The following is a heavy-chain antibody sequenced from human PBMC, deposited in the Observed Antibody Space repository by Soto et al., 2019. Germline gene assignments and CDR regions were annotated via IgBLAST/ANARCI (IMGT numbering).Heavy chain of an antibody. Sequence: GGSLRLSCAASGFTFSSYAMHWVRQAPGKGLEWVAVISYDGSNKYYADSVKGRFTISRDNSKNTLYLQMNSLRAEDTAVYYCARDGTTVTTFAEYFQHWGQGTLVTVSS. CDR3: ARDGTTVTTFAEYFQH. J-gene: IGHJ1*01. D-gene: IGHD4-17*01. CDR1: GFTFSSYA. V-gene: IGHV3-30-3*01. CDR2: ISYDGSNK.